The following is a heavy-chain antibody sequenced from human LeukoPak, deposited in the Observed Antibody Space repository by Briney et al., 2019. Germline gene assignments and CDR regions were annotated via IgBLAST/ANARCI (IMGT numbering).Heavy chain of an antibody. Sequence: KPSETLSLTCAVYGGSFSGYYWSWIRQPPGKGLEWIGEINHSGSTNYNPSLKSRVTISVDTSKNQFSLKLSSVTAADTAVYYCARDKQLARGFYYYYYYMDVWGKGTTVTVSS. V-gene: IGHV4-34*01. CDR3: ARDKQLARGFYYYYYYMDV. D-gene: IGHD6-6*01. CDR2: INHSGST. J-gene: IGHJ6*03. CDR1: GGSFSGYY.